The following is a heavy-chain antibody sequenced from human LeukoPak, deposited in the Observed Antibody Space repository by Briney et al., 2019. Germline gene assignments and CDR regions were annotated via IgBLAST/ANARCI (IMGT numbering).Heavy chain of an antibody. Sequence: PGGSLRLSCAASGFTFSTYWMSWVRQAPGKGLEWVANIKQDGSEKHSVDSVKDRFTISRDNAKNPLYLQMNSLRAEDTAVYYCARGRGYTYGHPFDYWGQGNLVTVSS. J-gene: IGHJ4*02. D-gene: IGHD5-18*01. CDR2: IKQDGSEK. CDR1: GFTFSTYW. CDR3: ARGRGYTYGHPFDY. V-gene: IGHV3-7*01.